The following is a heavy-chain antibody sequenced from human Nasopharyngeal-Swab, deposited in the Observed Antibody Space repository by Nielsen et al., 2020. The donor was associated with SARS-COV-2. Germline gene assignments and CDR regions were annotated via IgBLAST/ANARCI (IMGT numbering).Heavy chain of an antibody. Sequence: GESLKISCAASGFTFSDYYMSWIRQAPGKGLEWVSYISSSSSYTNYADSVKGRFTISRDNAKNSLYLQMNSLRAEDTAVYYCARGGYYGSGSSPDYWGQGTLVTVSS. D-gene: IGHD3-10*01. CDR1: GFTFSDYY. CDR3: ARGGYYGSGSSPDY. J-gene: IGHJ4*02. CDR2: ISSSSSYT. V-gene: IGHV3-11*06.